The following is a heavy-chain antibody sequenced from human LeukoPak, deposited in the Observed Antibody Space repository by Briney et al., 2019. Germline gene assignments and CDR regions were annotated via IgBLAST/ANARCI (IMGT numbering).Heavy chain of an antibody. Sequence: GGSLRLSCVASGFAFSSYAMSWVRQAPGKGLEWVSAISGSGGSTYYADSVKGRFTISRDNSKNTLYLQMNSLRAEDTAVYYCAKNRGLTTEPFDYWGQGTLVTVSS. CDR1: GFAFSSYA. V-gene: IGHV3-23*01. J-gene: IGHJ4*02. CDR3: AKNRGLTTEPFDY. CDR2: ISGSGGST. D-gene: IGHD4-11*01.